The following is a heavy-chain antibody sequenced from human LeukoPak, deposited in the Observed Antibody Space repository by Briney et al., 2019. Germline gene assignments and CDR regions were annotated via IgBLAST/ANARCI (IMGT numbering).Heavy chain of an antibody. V-gene: IGHV6-1*01. CDR1: GDSVSSTRSA. CDR2: TYYRPKWIF. J-gene: IGHJ6*03. Sequence: SQTLSLTCAISGDSVSSTRSAWHWTRQSPSRGLEWQRRTYYRPKWIFDYAVSVRSRLTINPDTSSDQVSLQLTSVTPEDTAVYYCARRKSYESYYMDVWGKGTTVAVSS. D-gene: IGHD3-3*01. CDR3: ARRKSYESYYMDV.